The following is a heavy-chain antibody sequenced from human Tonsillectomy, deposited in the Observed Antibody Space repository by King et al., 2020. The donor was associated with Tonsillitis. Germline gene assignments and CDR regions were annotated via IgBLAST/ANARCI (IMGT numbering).Heavy chain of an antibody. D-gene: IGHD2-2*01. CDR2: INHSGRT. J-gene: IGHJ6*03. CDR1: GGSFSGYY. CDR3: ARAVVPAAPIHYYYYYYMDV. Sequence: VQLQQWGAGLLNPSETLSLTCAVYGGSFSGYYWSWIRQPPGKGLEWIGEINHSGRTNYNPSLKSRVTISVDTSKNPFSLKLSSVTAADTAVYYCARAVVPAAPIHYYYYYYMDVWGKGTTVTVSS. V-gene: IGHV4-34*01.